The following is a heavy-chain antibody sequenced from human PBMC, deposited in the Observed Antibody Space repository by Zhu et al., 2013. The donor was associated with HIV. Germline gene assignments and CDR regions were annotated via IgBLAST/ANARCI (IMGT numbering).Heavy chain of an antibody. D-gene: IGHD3-3*01. J-gene: IGHJ3*02. CDR1: GYTFTSYY. V-gene: IGHV1-46*01. Sequence: QVQLVQSGAEVKKPGASVKVSCKASGYTFTSYYMHWVRQAPGQGLEWMGIINPSGGSTSYAQKFQGRVTMTRDTSTSTVYMELSSLRSEDTAVYYCARAPDLIRFLYVGDKLGGXFDIWGQGTMVTVSS. CDR3: ARAPDLIRFLYVGDKLGGXFDI. CDR2: INPSGGST.